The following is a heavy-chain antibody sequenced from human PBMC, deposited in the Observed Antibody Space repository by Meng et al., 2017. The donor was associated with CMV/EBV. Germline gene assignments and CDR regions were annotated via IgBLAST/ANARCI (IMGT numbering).Heavy chain of an antibody. V-gene: IGHV3-48*04. CDR3: ARIVVVITDGNWFDP. CDR1: GFTFSSYS. D-gene: IGHD3-22*01. Sequence: GESLKISCAASGFTFSSYSMNWVRQAPGKGLEWVSYISSGSSTIYYADSVKGRFTISRDNAKNSLYLQMNSLRAEDTAVYYCARIVVVITDGNWFDPWGQGTLVTVSS. J-gene: IGHJ5*02. CDR2: ISSGSSTI.